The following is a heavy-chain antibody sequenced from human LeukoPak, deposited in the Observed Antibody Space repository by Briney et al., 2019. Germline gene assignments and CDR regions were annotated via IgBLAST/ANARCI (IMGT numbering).Heavy chain of an antibody. Sequence: PSETLSLTCTVSGGSISSGGYYWSWIRQHPGTGLEWIGYIYYSGSTYYNPSLKSRVTISIDTSKNQFSLKLSSVTAADTAVYYCARASLYSSTKFDYWGQGTLVTVSS. D-gene: IGHD6-13*01. CDR1: GGSISSGGYY. J-gene: IGHJ4*02. CDR2: IYYSGST. V-gene: IGHV4-31*03. CDR3: ARASLYSSTKFDY.